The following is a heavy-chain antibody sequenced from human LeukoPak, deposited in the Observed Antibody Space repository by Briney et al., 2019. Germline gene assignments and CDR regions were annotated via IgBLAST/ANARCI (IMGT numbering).Heavy chain of an antibody. CDR1: GGSISSYY. CDR2: IYYSGST. V-gene: IGHV4-59*01. D-gene: IGHD3-3*01. Sequence: SETLSLTCTVSGGSISSYYWSWIRQPPGKGLEWIGYIYYSGSTNYNPSLKSRVTISVDTSKNQFSLKLSSVTAADTAVYYCARGSGLGDLWSGYEYWGQGTLVTVSS. CDR3: ARGSGLGDLWSGYEY. J-gene: IGHJ4*02.